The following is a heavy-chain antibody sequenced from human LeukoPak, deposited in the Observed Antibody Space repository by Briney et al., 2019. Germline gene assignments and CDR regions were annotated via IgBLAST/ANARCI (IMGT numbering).Heavy chain of an antibody. CDR3: ARSPYGGYGDN. D-gene: IGHD4-17*01. J-gene: IGHJ4*02. V-gene: IGHV3-74*01. CDR1: GFTVSSNY. Sequence: GGSLRLSCAASGFTVSSNYMSWVRQAPGKGLVWVSRINSDGGSTTHADSVKGRFTISRDNARNTLYLQMNSLRAEDTAVYYCARSPYGGYGDNWGQGTLVTVSS. CDR2: INSDGGST.